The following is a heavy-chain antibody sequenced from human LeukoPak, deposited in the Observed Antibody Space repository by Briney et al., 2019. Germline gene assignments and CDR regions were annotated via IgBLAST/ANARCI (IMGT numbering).Heavy chain of an antibody. CDR1: GFTFSNYG. D-gene: IGHD4-17*01. Sequence: GGSLRLSCAASGFTFSNYGMHWVRQAPGKGLEWVALISYDGTKKYYADSVKGRFTVSRDNSKNTLYLQLNSLRAEDTAVYYCAKTRGGDYTIRAFDVWGQGTMVTVSS. J-gene: IGHJ3*01. CDR3: AKTRGGDYTIRAFDV. CDR2: ISYDGTKK. V-gene: IGHV3-30*18.